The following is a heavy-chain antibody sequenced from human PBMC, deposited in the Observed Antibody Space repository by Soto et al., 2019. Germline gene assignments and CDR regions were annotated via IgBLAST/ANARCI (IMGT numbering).Heavy chain of an antibody. CDR1: GYTFTSYY. CDR3: ARGLVGATPFDY. J-gene: IGHJ4*02. Sequence: ASVKVSCKASGYTFTSYYMHWVRQAPGQGLEWMGIINPSGGRTSYAQKFQGRVTITADESTSTAYMELSSLRSEDTAVYYCARGLVGATPFDYWGQGTLVTVSS. CDR2: INPSGGRT. D-gene: IGHD1-26*01. V-gene: IGHV1-46*01.